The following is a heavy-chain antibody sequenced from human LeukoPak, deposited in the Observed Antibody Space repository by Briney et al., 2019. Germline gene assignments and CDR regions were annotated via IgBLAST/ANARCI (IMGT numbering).Heavy chain of an antibody. CDR3: ARRLEYSSSWDDYFDY. Sequence: SETLSLTCTVSGGPISSYYWSWIRQPPGKGLEWIGYIYYSGSTNYNPSLKSRVTISVDTSKNQFSLKLSSVTAADTAVYYCARRLEYSSSWDDYFDYWGQGTLVTVSS. D-gene: IGHD6-13*01. J-gene: IGHJ4*02. V-gene: IGHV4-59*01. CDR1: GGPISSYY. CDR2: IYYSGST.